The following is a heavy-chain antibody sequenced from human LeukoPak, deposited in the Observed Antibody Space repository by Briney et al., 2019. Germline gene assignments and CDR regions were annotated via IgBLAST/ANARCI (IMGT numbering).Heavy chain of an antibody. CDR3: ARSNYYTVDV. CDR1: GFTSSDYY. CDR2: ISSSGGTT. V-gene: IGHV3-11*01. J-gene: IGHJ6*02. Sequence: GGSLRLSCAASGFTSSDYYMTWIRQPPGKGPEWISYISSSGGTTTYVDSVKGRFTISRDNAKNSLYLQMNSLRADDTAVYYCARSNYYTVDVWGQGTAVTVSS.